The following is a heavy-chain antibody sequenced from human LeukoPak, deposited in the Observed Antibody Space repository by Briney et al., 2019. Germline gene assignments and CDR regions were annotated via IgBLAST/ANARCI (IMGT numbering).Heavy chain of an antibody. V-gene: IGHV1-3*03. CDR2: ITTGRGET. D-gene: IGHD4-17*01. J-gene: IGHJ4*02. Sequence: ASVKVSCKASGYTFTDYALHWVRQAPGQSLEWMGWITTGRGETRYSQEFQRRITFTRDTSASTVYMDLSDLRSADTAVYYCARGHTAVTRHFDFWGQGTLVTVSS. CDR1: GYTFTDYA. CDR3: ARGHTAVTRHFDF.